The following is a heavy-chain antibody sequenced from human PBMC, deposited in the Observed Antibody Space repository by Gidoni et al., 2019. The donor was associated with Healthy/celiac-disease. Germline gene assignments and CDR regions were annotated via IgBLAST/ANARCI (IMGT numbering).Heavy chain of an antibody. CDR3: ARDSTMVRDVLDY. CDR2: ISSSSSTI. V-gene: IGHV3-48*01. J-gene: IGHJ4*02. D-gene: IGHD3-10*01. CDR1: GFTFSSYS. Sequence: EVQLVESGGGLVQPGGSLRLSCAASGFTFSSYSMNWVRQAPGKGLEWVSYISSSSSTIYYADSVKGRFTISRDNAKNSLYLQMNSLRAEDTAVYYCARDSTMVRDVLDYWGQGTLVTVSS.